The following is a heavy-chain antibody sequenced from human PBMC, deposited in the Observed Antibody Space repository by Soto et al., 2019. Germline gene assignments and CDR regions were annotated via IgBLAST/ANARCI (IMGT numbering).Heavy chain of an antibody. CDR2: ISGSGGST. V-gene: IGHV3-23*01. D-gene: IGHD2-15*01. CDR3: AKCPCCEYCSGGDDY. Sequence: GSLTLSCAASGFTFSSYSMSWFRQAPGKGLEWVSAISGSGGSTYYADSVKGRFTISRDNSKNTLYLQMNSLRAEDTAVYYCAKCPCCEYCSGGDDYWGQGTLVTVSS. J-gene: IGHJ4*02. CDR1: GFTFSSYS.